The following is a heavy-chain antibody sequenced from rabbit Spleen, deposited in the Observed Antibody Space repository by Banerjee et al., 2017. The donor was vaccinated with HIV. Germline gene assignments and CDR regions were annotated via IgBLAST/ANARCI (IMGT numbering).Heavy chain of an antibody. V-gene: IGHV1S45*01. CDR1: GFSFSDRDV. Sequence: QEQLVESGGGLVQPEGSLTLTCKASGFSFSDRDVMCWVRQAPGKGLEWIGCIWTGTSSTYYASWAKGRFTISKTSSTTVTLQMTSLTAADTATYFCARDPGISDFANLWGQGTLVTVS. J-gene: IGHJ4*01. CDR2: IWTGTSST. D-gene: IGHD8-1*01. CDR3: ARDPGISDFANL.